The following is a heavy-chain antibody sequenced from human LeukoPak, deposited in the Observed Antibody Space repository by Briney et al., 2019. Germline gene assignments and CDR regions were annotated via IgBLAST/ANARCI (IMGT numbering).Heavy chain of an antibody. V-gene: IGHV4-39*01. Sequence: SETLSLTCAVSGGSISSNNNYWGWIRQPPGKGLEWIGTISYSGSTYYNPSLKSRVTISIDTSKTQFSLKLSSVTAADTAVYYCARHFDYWDQGTLVTVSS. CDR2: ISYSGST. J-gene: IGHJ4*02. CDR3: ARHFDY. CDR1: GGSISSNNNY.